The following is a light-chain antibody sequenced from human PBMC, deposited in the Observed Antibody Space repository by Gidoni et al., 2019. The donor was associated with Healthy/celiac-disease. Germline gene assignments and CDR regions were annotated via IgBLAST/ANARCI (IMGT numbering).Light chain of an antibody. J-gene: IGKJ2*01. CDR1: QDISNY. CDR3: QQYDNPPYT. CDR2: DAS. Sequence: IQMTQSPSSLSASVGDRVTITCQASQDISNYLNWYQQKPGKAPKLLIYDASNLETGVPSRFSGSGSGTDFTFTISSLQAEDIATYYCQQYDNPPYTFGQGTKLEIK. V-gene: IGKV1-33*01.